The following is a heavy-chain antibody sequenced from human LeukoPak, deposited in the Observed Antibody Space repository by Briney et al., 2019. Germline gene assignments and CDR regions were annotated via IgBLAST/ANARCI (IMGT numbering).Heavy chain of an antibody. CDR3: ARMIVVVPAAMSGWFDP. J-gene: IGHJ5*02. V-gene: IGHV1-69*05. CDR2: IIPIFGTA. CDR1: GGTFSSYA. D-gene: IGHD2-2*01. Sequence: SVKVSCKASGGTFSSYAISWVRQAPGQGLEWMGGIIPIFGTANYAQKFQGRVTITTDESTSTAYMELSSLRSEGTAVYYCARMIVVVPAAMSGWFDPWGQGTLVTVSS.